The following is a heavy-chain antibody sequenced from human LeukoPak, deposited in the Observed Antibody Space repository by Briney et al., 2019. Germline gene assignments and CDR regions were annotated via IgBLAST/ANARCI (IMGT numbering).Heavy chain of an antibody. CDR1: GFTFSSYW. Sequence: GGSLRLSCAASGFTFSSYWMYWVRQAPGKGLVWVSRINTDGSSRSYADSVKGRFTISRDNAKNTLYLQMNSVRAEDTAVFYCARVSTYYYGSGSFPFDYWGQGTLVTVSS. V-gene: IGHV3-74*01. J-gene: IGHJ4*02. D-gene: IGHD3-10*01. CDR2: INTDGSSR. CDR3: ARVSTYYYGSGSFPFDY.